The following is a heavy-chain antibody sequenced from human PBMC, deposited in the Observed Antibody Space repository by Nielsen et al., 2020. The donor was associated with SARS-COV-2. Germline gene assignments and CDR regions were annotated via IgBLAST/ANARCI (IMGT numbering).Heavy chain of an antibody. Sequence: GGSLRLSCAASGFTFSSYWMHWVRQAPGTGLVWVSRINSDGSSTSYADSVKGRFTISRDNAKNTLYLQMNSLRAEDTAVYYCATQNCSSTSCHYYYYGMDVWGQGTTVTVSS. CDR3: ATQNCSSTSCHYYYYGMDV. CDR2: INSDGSST. J-gene: IGHJ6*02. CDR1: GFTFSSYW. D-gene: IGHD2-2*01. V-gene: IGHV3-74*01.